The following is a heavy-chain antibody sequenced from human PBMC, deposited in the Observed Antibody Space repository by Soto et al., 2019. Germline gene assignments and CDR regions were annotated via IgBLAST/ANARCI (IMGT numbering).Heavy chain of an antibody. V-gene: IGHV5-51*01. D-gene: IGHD3-3*01. CDR1: GYSFTSYW. Sequence: EVQLVQSGAEVKKPGESLKISGKGSGYSFTSYWIGWVRQMPGKGLEWMGIIYPGDSDTRYSPSFQGQVTISADKSISTAYLQWSSLKASDTAMYYCARQEGYYDFWSGFGAFDIWGQGTMVTVSS. J-gene: IGHJ3*02. CDR2: IYPGDSDT. CDR3: ARQEGYYDFWSGFGAFDI.